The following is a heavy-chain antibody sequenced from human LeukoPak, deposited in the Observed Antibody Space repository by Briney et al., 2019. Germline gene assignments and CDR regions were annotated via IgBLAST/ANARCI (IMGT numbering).Heavy chain of an antibody. D-gene: IGHD3-10*01. CDR3: ARDHGGTRFGDPSVEFDP. J-gene: IGHJ5*02. CDR1: GYTFTSYG. Sequence: ASVKVSCKASGYTFTSYGISWVRQAPGQGLEWMGWISAYNGNTNYAQKFQGRVTVTRDTSISTAYMELSRLRSDDTAVYYCARDHGGTRFGDPSVEFDPWGQGTLVTVSS. V-gene: IGHV1-18*01. CDR2: ISAYNGNT.